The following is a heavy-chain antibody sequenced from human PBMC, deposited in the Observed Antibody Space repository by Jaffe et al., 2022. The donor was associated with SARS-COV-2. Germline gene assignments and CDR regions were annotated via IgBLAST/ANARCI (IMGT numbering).Heavy chain of an antibody. CDR1: GFTFNSYW. CDR3: VRGRYGDYEP. V-gene: IGHV3-74*03. D-gene: IGHD4-17*01. CDR2: INSDGSGT. Sequence: EVQLVESGGDLVQPGGSLRLSCAASGFTFNSYWMHWVRQAPGKGLVWVSRINSDGSGTTYADSVKGRFTISRDNARNTLYLQMNSLRVEDTAVYYCVRGRYGDYEPWGQGTLVTVSS. J-gene: IGHJ5*02.